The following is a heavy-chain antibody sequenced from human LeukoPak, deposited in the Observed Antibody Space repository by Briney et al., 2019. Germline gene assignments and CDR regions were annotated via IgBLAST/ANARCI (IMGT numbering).Heavy chain of an antibody. D-gene: IGHD2-15*01. CDR2: ISAYNGNT. V-gene: IGHV1-18*01. Sequence: ASVKVSCKASGYTFTSYGISWVRQAPGQGLEWMGWISAYNGNTNYAQKLQGRVTMTTDTSTSTAYMELRSLRSDDTAVYYCARDYPYFVVVDATNDAFDIWGQGTMVTVSS. J-gene: IGHJ3*02. CDR3: ARDYPYFVVVDATNDAFDI. CDR1: GYTFTSYG.